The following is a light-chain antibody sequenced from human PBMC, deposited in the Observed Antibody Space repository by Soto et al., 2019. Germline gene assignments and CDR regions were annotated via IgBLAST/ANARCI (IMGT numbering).Light chain of an antibody. CDR1: QSISSW. CDR3: QQYNNWPPIT. Sequence: DIQMTQSPSTLSASVGDRVTITCRASQSISSWLAWYQQKPGKAPKLLIYKASSLESGVPSRFSGSGSGTEFTLTITSLQSEDFAVYYCQQYNNWPPITFGQGTRLEI. J-gene: IGKJ5*01. V-gene: IGKV1-5*03. CDR2: KAS.